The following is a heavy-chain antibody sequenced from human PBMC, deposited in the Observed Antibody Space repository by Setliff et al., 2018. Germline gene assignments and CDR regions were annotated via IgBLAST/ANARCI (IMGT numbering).Heavy chain of an antibody. J-gene: IGHJ6*03. Sequence: SETLSLTCTVSGDSISSRTYYWSWIRQPAGEGLEWIGHIYTSWSTIYNPSLKSRLTISLDTSKNQFSLTLSSVTAADTAVYYCARMSGFQYMDVWGKGTTVTVSS. CDR1: GDSISSRTYY. CDR3: ARMSGFQYMDV. V-gene: IGHV4-61*09. D-gene: IGHD3-3*01. CDR2: IYTSWST.